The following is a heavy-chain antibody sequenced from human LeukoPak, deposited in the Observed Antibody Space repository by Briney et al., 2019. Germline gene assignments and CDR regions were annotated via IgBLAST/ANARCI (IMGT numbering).Heavy chain of an antibody. J-gene: IGHJ6*03. CDR2: IYTSGST. D-gene: IGHD2-8*02. Sequence: SETLSLTCTVSGGSINNSSHYWSWIRQPARKGPEWIGRIYTSGSTNYNPSLRSRVTIEIDTSRNQFSLKLRPVTAADTAVYYCARVPGGYYYYYYYMDVWGKGTTVTVSS. V-gene: IGHV4-61*02. CDR3: ARVPGGYYYYYYYMDV. CDR1: GGSINNSSHY.